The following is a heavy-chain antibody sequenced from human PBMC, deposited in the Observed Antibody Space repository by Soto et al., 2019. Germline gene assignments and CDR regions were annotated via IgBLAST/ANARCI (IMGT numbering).Heavy chain of an antibody. CDR1: WSFNGYY. D-gene: IGHD6-13*01. CDR3: ARGGSSWYGRWFDP. V-gene: IGHV4-34*02. J-gene: IGHJ5*02. Sequence: VPVPQGGPRPFKPSGTPAPHLGGLGWSFNGYYWGRIRPPPRKGPEWIGEINHCGSTNYNPSLKSRVTISVDTSKNQFSLKLSSVTAADTAVYYCARGGSSWYGRWFDPWGQGTLVTVSS. CDR2: INHCGST.